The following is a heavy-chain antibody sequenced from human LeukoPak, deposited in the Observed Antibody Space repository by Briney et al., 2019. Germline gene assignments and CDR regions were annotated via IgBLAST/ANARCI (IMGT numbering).Heavy chain of an antibody. Sequence: ASVKVSCKVSGYTLTELSIDWVRQAPGKGLEWTGGYDPEDGETIYAQKFQGRVTMTEDTSTDTAYMELSSLRSEDTAVYYCATASWREGHGGAFDIWGQGTMVTVSS. V-gene: IGHV1-24*01. CDR1: GYTLTELS. J-gene: IGHJ3*02. CDR3: ATASWREGHGGAFDI. CDR2: YDPEDGET. D-gene: IGHD6-13*01.